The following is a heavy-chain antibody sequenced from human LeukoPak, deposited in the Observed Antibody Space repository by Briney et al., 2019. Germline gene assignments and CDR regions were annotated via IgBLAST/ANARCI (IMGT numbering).Heavy chain of an antibody. J-gene: IGHJ3*02. D-gene: IGHD6-25*01. CDR3: ASLRPASAFDI. CDR1: GGSISSGSYY. Sequence: SETLSLTCTVSGGSISSGSYYWNWIRQPAGKGLEWIGRIYTSGSTNYNPSLKSRVTISVDTSKNQFSLKLSSVTAADTAVYYCASLRPASAFDIWGQGTMVAVSS. CDR2: IYTSGST. V-gene: IGHV4-61*02.